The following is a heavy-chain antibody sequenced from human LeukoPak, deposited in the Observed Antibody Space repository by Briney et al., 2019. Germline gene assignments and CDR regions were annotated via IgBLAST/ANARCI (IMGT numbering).Heavy chain of an antibody. CDR1: GGTFSSYA. Sequence: GASVKVSCKASGGTFSSYAISWVRQAPGQGLEWMGGIIPIFGTANYAQKFQGRVTITTDGSTSTAYMELSSLRSEDTAVYYCARGDSSSFNYYYYYYMGVWGKGTTVTVSS. V-gene: IGHV1-69*05. CDR3: ARGDSSSFNYYYYYYMGV. CDR2: IIPIFGTA. D-gene: IGHD6-6*01. J-gene: IGHJ6*03.